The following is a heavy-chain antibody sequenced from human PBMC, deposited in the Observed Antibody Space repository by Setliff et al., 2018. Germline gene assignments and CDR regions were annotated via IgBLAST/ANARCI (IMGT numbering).Heavy chain of an antibody. J-gene: IGHJ5*01. CDR1: GGSFSGYY. CDR3: ARIKWFGETDCFDS. CDR2: INHSGST. Sequence: SETLSLTCAVYGGSFSGYYWSWIRQPPGKGLEWIGEINHSGSTNYNPSLKSRVTISVDTSKNQSSLKLNSLTAADTAVYYCARIKWFGETDCFDSWGQGTLVTVSS. V-gene: IGHV4-34*01. D-gene: IGHD3-10*01.